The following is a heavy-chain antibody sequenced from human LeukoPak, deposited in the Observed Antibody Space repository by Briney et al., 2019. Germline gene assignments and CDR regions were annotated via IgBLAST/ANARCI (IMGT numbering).Heavy chain of an antibody. CDR2: IYSGGST. CDR3: ASSVGDSRSSNWFDP. J-gene: IGHJ5*02. V-gene: IGHV3-66*01. Sequence: PGGSLRLSCAASGFTVSSNYMTWVRQAPGKGLECVLVIYSGGSTYYSDSVKGRFIISRDNSKNTLYLQMNSLRAEDTAVYYCASSVGDSRSSNWFDPWGQGTLVTVSS. CDR1: GFTVSSNY. D-gene: IGHD6-6*01.